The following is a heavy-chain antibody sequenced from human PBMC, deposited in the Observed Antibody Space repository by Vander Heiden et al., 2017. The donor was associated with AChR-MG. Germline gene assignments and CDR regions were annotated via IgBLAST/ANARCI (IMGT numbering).Heavy chain of an antibody. J-gene: IGHJ6*02. V-gene: IGHV4-34*01. CDR3: ARARAAAGTQYYYYYYYGMDV. CDR2: INHSGST. D-gene: IGHD6-13*01. Sequence: QVQLQQWGAGLLKPSETLSLTCAVYGGSFSGYYWSWIRQPPGKGLEWIGEINHSGSTNYNPSLKSRVTISVDTSKNQFSLKLSSVTAADTAVYYCARARAAAGTQYYYYYYYGMDVWGQGTTVTVSS. CDR1: GGSFSGYY.